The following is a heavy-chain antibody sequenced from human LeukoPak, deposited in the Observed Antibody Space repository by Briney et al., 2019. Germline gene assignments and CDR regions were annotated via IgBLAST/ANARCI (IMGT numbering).Heavy chain of an antibody. CDR3: GRRVIFGVVFDI. CDR1: GDSISSYY. D-gene: IGHD3-3*02. CDR2: IYTSGST. Sequence: PSETLSLTCTVSGDSISSYYWSWIRQPPGKGLDWIGYIYTSGSTNYNPSLKSRVTISVDTSKNQFSLKLSSVTAADTAVYYCGRRVIFGVVFDIWGQGTMVTVSS. J-gene: IGHJ3*02. V-gene: IGHV4-4*09.